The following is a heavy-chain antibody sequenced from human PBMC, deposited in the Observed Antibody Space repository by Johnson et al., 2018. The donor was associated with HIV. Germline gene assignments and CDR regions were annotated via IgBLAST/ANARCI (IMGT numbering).Heavy chain of an antibody. CDR1: GFTFSNYA. CDR3: ARDYYDSRAYYYQDVESAFDI. D-gene: IGHD3-22*01. CDR2: ISYDGSNK. J-gene: IGHJ3*02. Sequence: QVQLVESGGGVVQPGRSLRLSCAASGFTFSNYAMYWVRQAPGKGLEWVALISYDGSNKYYSDSVKGRFTISRDNSKNTLYLQMNSLRPEDTAVYYCARDYYDSRAYYYQDVESAFDIWGQGTMVTVSS. V-gene: IGHV3-30-3*01.